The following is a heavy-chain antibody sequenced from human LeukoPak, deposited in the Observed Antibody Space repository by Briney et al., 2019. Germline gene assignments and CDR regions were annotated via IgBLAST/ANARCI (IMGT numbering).Heavy chain of an antibody. CDR2: IYHSGST. CDR3: ARSLLRSGYYLNWFDP. J-gene: IGHJ5*02. CDR1: GGSISSSNW. V-gene: IGHV4-4*02. D-gene: IGHD3-22*01. Sequence: PSGTLSLTCAVSGGSISSSNWWSWVRQPPGKGLEWIGEIYHSGSTNYNPSLKSRVTISVDTSKNQFSLKLSSVTAADTAVYYCARSLLRSGYYLNWFDPWGQGTLVTVSS.